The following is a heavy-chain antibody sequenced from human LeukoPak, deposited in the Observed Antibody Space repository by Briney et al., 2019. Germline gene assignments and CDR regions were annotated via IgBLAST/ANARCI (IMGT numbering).Heavy chain of an antibody. J-gene: IGHJ4*02. V-gene: IGHV3-48*01. CDR3: ARDPGSGYEEHFDC. Sequence: GGSLTLSCAVSGFTLSSYSMNWVRQAPGKGLEWVSYISSSSSTVYYADSVKGRFTISRDNAKNSLYLQTNSLRAEDTAVYYCARDPGSGYEEHFDCWGQGTLVTVSS. CDR2: ISSSSSTV. D-gene: IGHD5-12*01. CDR1: GFTLSSYS.